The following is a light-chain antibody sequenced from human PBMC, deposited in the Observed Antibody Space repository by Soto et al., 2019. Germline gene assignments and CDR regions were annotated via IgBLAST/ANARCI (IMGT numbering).Light chain of an antibody. CDR2: DSS. V-gene: IGKV3-11*01. Sequence: EIVLTQSPATVSLSPGERATLSCRASQSVRNQLAWYQQKPGQTPRLLIYDSSNRAPGIPGKFSGSGSGTDFALNSSSLEPEDFEVYYCYPGSNWPWSFGQRPKVEIK. CDR3: YPGSNWPWS. J-gene: IGKJ1*01. CDR1: QSVRNQ.